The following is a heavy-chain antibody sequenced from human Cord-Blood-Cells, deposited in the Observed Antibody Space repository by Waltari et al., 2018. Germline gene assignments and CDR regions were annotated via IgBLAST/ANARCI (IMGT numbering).Heavy chain of an antibody. Sequence: QVQLQQWGAGLLKPSETLSLTCAVSGGSFSGYYRRWVRQPPWKGLEWIGEINHSASTNYNPSLKSRVTISVDTSKNQFSLKLSSVTAADTAVYYCARDGLTGDGDPSDAFDIWGQGTMVTVSS. D-gene: IGHD7-27*01. CDR2: INHSAST. CDR3: ARDGLTGDGDPSDAFDI. CDR1: GGSFSGYY. J-gene: IGHJ3*02. V-gene: IGHV4-34*01.